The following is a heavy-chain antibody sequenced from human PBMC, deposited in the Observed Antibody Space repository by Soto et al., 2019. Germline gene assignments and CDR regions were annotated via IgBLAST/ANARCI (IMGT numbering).Heavy chain of an antibody. CDR3: ARLPQFLWCGALTSRAYYFNY. V-gene: IGHV5-51*01. J-gene: IGHJ4*02. Sequence: GESLKISCTGSGYSFSTYWIAWVRQIPGKGLEWMGIIYPGDSDTRYSASFQGQVTISADTSTKTAYLQWSSLKASDTAIYYCARLPQFLWCGALTSRAYYFNYWGPGTLVTVSS. CDR2: IYPGDSDT. D-gene: IGHD3-10*01. CDR1: GYSFSTYW.